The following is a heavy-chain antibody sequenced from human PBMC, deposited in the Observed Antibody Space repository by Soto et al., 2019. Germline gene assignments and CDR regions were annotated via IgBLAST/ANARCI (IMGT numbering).Heavy chain of an antibody. V-gene: IGHV4-34*01. D-gene: IGHD3-9*01. J-gene: IGHJ3*02. CDR2: INHSGST. CDR1: GGSFSGYY. CDR3: ARLYPFYDLLTGSQLYAFDI. Sequence: PSETLSLTCAVYGGSFSGYYWSWIRQPPGKGLEWIGEINHSGSTNYNPSLKSRVTISVDTSKNQFSLKLSSVTAADTAVYYCARLYPFYDLLTGSQLYAFDIWGQGTMVTVSS.